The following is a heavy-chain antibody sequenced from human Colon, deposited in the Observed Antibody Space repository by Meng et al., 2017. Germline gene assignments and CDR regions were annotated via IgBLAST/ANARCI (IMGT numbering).Heavy chain of an antibody. D-gene: IGHD1-26*01. CDR1: GGSTSSSSHY. CDR2: IFGGVSYNYNA. CDR3: ARDDLSDWELQGKYEH. V-gene: IGHV4-39*07. Sequence: SDTLSLTCTGFGGSTSSSSHYWAGIRQAPGKGLEYIGSIFGGVSYNYNAYYNPSLTSRATISLHASKNQFSLNPRSVPAADTAVYYCARDDLSDWELQGKYEHWGQGTLVTGAS. J-gene: IGHJ1*01.